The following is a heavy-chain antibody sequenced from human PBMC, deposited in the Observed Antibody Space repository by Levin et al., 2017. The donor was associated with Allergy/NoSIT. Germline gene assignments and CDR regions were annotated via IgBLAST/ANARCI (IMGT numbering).Heavy chain of an antibody. J-gene: IGHJ6*02. D-gene: IGHD3-3*01. Sequence: GGSLRLSCAASGFTFSSYAMHWVRQAPGKGLEWVAVISYDGSNKYYADSVKGRFTISRDNSKNTLYLQMNSLRAEDTAVYYCARDRYMYDFWSGNYYYYGMDVWGQGTTVTVSS. CDR2: ISYDGSNK. CDR1: GFTFSSYA. V-gene: IGHV3-30*04. CDR3: ARDRYMYDFWSGNYYYYGMDV.